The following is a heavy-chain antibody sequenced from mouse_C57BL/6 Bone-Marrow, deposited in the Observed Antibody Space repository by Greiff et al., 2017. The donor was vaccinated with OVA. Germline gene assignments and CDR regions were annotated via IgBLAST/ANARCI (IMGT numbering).Heavy chain of an antibody. V-gene: IGHV5-16*01. Sequence: EVMLVESEGGLVQPGSSMKLSCTASGFTFSDYYMAWVRQVPEKGLEWVANINYDGSSTYYLDSLKSRFIISRDNAKNILYLQMSSLKSEDTATYYCARAELGPWFAYWGQGTLVTVSA. CDR1: GFTFSDYY. J-gene: IGHJ3*01. CDR2: INYDGSST. D-gene: IGHD4-1*01. CDR3: ARAELGPWFAY.